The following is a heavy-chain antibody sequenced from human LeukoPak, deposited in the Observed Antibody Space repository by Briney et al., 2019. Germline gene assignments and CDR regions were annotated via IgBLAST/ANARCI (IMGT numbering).Heavy chain of an antibody. CDR2: IWYDGSNK. CDR1: GFTFNSYA. Sequence: GRSLRLSCAASGFTFNSYAMHWVRQAPGKGLEWVAFIWYDGSNKYYADSVKGRFTFPRDNSKNTVYLQMNSLRAEDTAVYYCGRDERGYYNSSGFYGAIDFWGQGTLVTVSS. V-gene: IGHV3-33*01. CDR3: GRDERGYYNSSGFYGAIDF. D-gene: IGHD3-22*01. J-gene: IGHJ4*02.